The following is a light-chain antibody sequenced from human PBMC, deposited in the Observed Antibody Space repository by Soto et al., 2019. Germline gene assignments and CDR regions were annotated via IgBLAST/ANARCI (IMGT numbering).Light chain of an antibody. CDR2: GAS. J-gene: IGKJ1*01. Sequence: LTQSPVALSLSPGERATLSCRASQSVDNFLAWYQQKLGQAPRLLIYGASSRATGIPDRFSGSGSGTDFTLTISRLEPEDFATYYCQQYNSYWTFGQGTTGDIK. V-gene: IGKV3-20*01. CDR3: QQYNSYWT. CDR1: QSVDNF.